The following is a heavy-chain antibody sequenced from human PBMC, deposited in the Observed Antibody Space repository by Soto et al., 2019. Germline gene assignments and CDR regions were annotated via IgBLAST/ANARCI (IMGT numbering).Heavy chain of an antibody. D-gene: IGHD3-10*01. CDR2: ITQSGST. CDR3: ARGLRASFGVRLSYTYYGMDV. Sequence: SETLSLTCALYGGSFNDYYWGWIRQPPGKGLECIGEITQSGSTNYNPSLKGRVTLSVDTSRNQFSLNLNSVTAADTAVYYCARGLRASFGVRLSYTYYGMDVWGQGTTVTVSS. CDR1: GGSFNDYY. V-gene: IGHV4-34*01. J-gene: IGHJ6*02.